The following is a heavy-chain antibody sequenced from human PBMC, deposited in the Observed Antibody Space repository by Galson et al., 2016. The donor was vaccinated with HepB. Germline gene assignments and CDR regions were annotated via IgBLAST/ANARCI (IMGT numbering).Heavy chain of an antibody. CDR1: GFTFSDSS. J-gene: IGHJ4*02. CDR2: ISSSGSTR. V-gene: IGHV3-11*01. CDR3: AREADT. D-gene: IGHD6-25*01. Sequence: SLRLSCAASGFTFSDSSMSWVRQAPGKGLEWVSHISSSGSTRYYADSVKGRFTVSRDKAKNSLYLQMNSLRVEDTAVYYCAREADTWGQGTLVTGSS.